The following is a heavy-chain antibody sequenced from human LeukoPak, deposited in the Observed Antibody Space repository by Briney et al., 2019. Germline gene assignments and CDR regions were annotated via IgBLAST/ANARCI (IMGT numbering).Heavy chain of an antibody. V-gene: IGHV3-21*01. J-gene: IGHJ4*02. D-gene: IGHD3-3*01. Sequence: PGGSLRLSCAASGFTFSSYSMNWVRQAPGKGLEWVSSISSSSSYIYYADSVKGRFTISRDNSKNTLYLQMNSLRAEDTAVYYCARDITIFGVVIIGYWGQGTLVTVSS. CDR3: ARDITIFGVVIIGY. CDR2: ISSSSSYI. CDR1: GFTFSSYS.